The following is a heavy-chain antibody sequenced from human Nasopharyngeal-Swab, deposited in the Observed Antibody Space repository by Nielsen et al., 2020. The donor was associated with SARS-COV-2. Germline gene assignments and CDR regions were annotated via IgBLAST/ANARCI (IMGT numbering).Heavy chain of an antibody. CDR3: ARVRPGSSGDFHY. CDR2: IYHSGST. D-gene: IGHD6-19*01. CDR1: GGSITSSNW. J-gene: IGHJ4*02. Sequence: SETLSLTCAVSGGSITSSNWWSWVRQPPGKGLEWIGEIYHSGSTNYNPSLKNRVTISVDKSKNQFSLKLSSVTAADTAMYYCARVRPGSSGDFHYWGQGTLVTVSS. V-gene: IGHV4-4*02.